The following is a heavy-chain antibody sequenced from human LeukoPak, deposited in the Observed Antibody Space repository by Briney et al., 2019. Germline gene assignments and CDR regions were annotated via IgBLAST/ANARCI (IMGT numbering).Heavy chain of an antibody. J-gene: IGHJ4*02. Sequence: GGSLRLSCAVSGITLSDYWMHWVRQTPGKRLVWVSRINSDGSSTTYADSVKGRFTISRDITKNTLYLQMNTLRAEDTAVYYCVAANPNSDSWGQGTLVTVSS. V-gene: IGHV3-74*03. CDR3: VAANPNSDS. D-gene: IGHD2-15*01. CDR1: GITLSDYW. CDR2: INSDGSST.